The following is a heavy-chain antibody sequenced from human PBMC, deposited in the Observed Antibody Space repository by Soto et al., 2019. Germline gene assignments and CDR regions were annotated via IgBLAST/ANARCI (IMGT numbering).Heavy chain of an antibody. D-gene: IGHD6-19*01. CDR2: IIWNSAYI. CDR3: AKDSTVSGVRQGLDF. J-gene: IGHJ4*02. CDR1: GFTFDDYA. Sequence: EVQLVESGGGLVQPGGSLRLSCAVSGFTFDDYAMHWVRQAPGKGLEWVAGIIWNSAYIVYVDSVKGRFTISRDNAKNSLYLQMNSLRAEDTALYYCAKDSTVSGVRQGLDFWGRGTLVTVSS. V-gene: IGHV3-9*01.